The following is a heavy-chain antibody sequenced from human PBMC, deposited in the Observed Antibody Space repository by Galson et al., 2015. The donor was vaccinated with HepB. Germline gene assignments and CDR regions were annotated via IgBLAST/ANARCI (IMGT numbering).Heavy chain of an antibody. J-gene: IGHJ6*02. CDR3: ARVSHYYDTSGRYFYYGMDV. V-gene: IGHV1-3*04. D-gene: IGHD3-22*01. CDR2: IDTGNGNT. CDR1: GYTFIGYA. Sequence: SVKVSCKASGYTFIGYAIYWVRQAPGQRLEWMGWIDTGNGNTKYSPNFQDRVTITSDTSATTAYMELSSLRSEDTAVYYCARVSHYYDTSGRYFYYGMDVWGHGTTVAVSS.